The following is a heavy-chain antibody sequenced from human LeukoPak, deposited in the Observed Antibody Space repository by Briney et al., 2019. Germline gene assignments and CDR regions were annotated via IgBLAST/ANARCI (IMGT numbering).Heavy chain of an antibody. CDR2: ISSSSSYI. D-gene: IGHD6-13*01. CDR1: GFTFSSYS. CDR3: ARGIAASDFCY. J-gene: IGHJ4*02. V-gene: IGHV3-21*04. Sequence: GGSLRLSCAASGFTFSSYSMHWVRQAPGKGLEWVSYISSSSSYIYYADSVKGRFTISRDNAKNSLYLQMNSLRAEDTAVYYCARGIAASDFCYWGQGTLVTVSS.